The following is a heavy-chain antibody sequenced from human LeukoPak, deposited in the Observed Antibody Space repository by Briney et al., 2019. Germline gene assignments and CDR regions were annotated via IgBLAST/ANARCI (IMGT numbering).Heavy chain of an antibody. Sequence: GGSLRLSCAASGFNFSNYGMHWVRQAPGKGLEWVAVIWYDGSNKYYADSVKGRFTISRDNSKNTLYLQMNSLRAEDTAVYYCARDLGYGGSLDYWGQGTLVTVSS. CDR2: IWYDGSNK. J-gene: IGHJ4*02. V-gene: IGHV3-33*01. CDR3: ARDLGYGGSLDY. CDR1: GFNFSNYG. D-gene: IGHD4-23*01.